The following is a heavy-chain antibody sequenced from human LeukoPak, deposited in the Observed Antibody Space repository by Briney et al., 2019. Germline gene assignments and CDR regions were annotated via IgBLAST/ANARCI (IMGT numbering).Heavy chain of an antibody. Sequence: GGSLRLSCAASGFTFSSYSMNWVRQAPGKGLEWVSSISSSSSYIYYADSVKGRFTISRDNAKNSLYLQMNSLRAEDTAVYYCARDKGSFGGVIAFDYWGQGTPVTVSS. V-gene: IGHV3-21*01. CDR1: GFTFSSYS. CDR2: ISSSSSYI. J-gene: IGHJ4*02. CDR3: ARDKGSFGGVIAFDY. D-gene: IGHD3-16*02.